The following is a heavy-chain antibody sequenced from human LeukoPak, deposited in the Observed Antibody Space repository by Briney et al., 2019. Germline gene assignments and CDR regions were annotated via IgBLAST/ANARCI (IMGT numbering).Heavy chain of an antibody. J-gene: IGHJ5*02. V-gene: IGHV4-31*03. CDR1: GGSISSGGYY. CDR2: IYYSGST. CDR3: ARDQYNWNSGVGYNWFDP. Sequence: SETLSLTCTVSGGSISSGGYYWSWIRQHPGKGLEWIGYIYYSGSTYYSPSLKSRVTISVDTSKNQFSLKLSSVTAADTAVYYCARDQYNWNSGVGYNWFDPWGQGTLVTVSS. D-gene: IGHD1-7*01.